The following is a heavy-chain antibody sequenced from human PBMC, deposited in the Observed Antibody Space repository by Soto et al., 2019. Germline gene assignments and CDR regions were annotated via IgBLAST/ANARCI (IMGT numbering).Heavy chain of an antibody. D-gene: IGHD1-26*01. Sequence: EVQLVESGGGLVQPGGSLRLSCAASGFTFSTYEMNWVRQAPGKGLERVSYISNSGDIILYADSVKGRFTISRDNAKNSLYLQMNSLRIEDTAVYYCARGYSGSYGEYFQHWGQGTLVSVSS. J-gene: IGHJ1*01. CDR2: ISNSGDII. CDR1: GFTFSTYE. CDR3: ARGYSGSYGEYFQH. V-gene: IGHV3-48*03.